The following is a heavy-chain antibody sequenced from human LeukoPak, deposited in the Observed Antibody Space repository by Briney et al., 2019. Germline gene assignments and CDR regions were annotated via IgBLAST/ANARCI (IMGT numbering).Heavy chain of an antibody. J-gene: IGHJ4*02. CDR3: ARGSGGTVYDY. CDR1: GFTFSSYS. CDR2: ISSSSSYT. D-gene: IGHD2-15*01. Sequence: GGSLRLSCAASGFTFSSYSMNWVRQAPGKGLEWVSSISSSSSYTYYADSVKGRFTISRDNAKNSLYLQMNSLRAEDTAVYYCARGSGGTVYDYWGQGTLVTVSS. V-gene: IGHV3-21*01.